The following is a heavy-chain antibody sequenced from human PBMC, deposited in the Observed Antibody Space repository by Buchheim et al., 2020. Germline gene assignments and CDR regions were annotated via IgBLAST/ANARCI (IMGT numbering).Heavy chain of an antibody. J-gene: IGHJ4*02. D-gene: IGHD3-22*01. CDR1: GFTFSSYG. CDR2: IWYDGSNK. V-gene: IGHV3-33*01. CDR3: ARDGTYYYDSSGYLFDY. Sequence: QVQLVESGGGVVQPGRSLRLSCAASGFTFSSYGMHWVRQAPGKGLEWVAVIWYDGSNKYYADSVKGRFTISRDNSKNTLYLQMNSLRAEDTAVYYCARDGTYYYDSSGYLFDYWGQGTL.